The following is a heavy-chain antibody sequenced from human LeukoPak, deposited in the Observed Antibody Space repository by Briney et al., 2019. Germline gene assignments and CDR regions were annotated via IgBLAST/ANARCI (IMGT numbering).Heavy chain of an antibody. Sequence: SETLSLTCTVSGGSISSYYWSWIRQPPGKGLEWIGYIYYSGSTNYNPSLKSRVTISVDTSKNQFSLKLSSVTAADTAVYYCARDFKPISYSSGWYGDAFDIWGQGTMVTVSS. V-gene: IGHV4-59*12. CDR1: GGSISSYY. CDR3: ARDFKPISYSSGWYGDAFDI. CDR2: IYYSGST. D-gene: IGHD6-19*01. J-gene: IGHJ3*02.